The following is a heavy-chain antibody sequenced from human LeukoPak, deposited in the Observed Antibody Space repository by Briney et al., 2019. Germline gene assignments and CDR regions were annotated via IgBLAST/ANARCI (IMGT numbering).Heavy chain of an antibody. V-gene: IGHV4-59*01. CDR3: ARRHVEYTSSSDPYYFDY. D-gene: IGHD6-6*01. CDR2: LSYSGSP. CDR1: GVSISSYY. J-gene: IGHJ4*02. Sequence: SETLSLTCTVSGVSISSYYWTWIRQPPGKGLEWIGYLSYSGSPNYNPSLKSRVTISVDTSKNQFSLRLTSVTPADTAVYYCARRHVEYTSSSDPYYFDYWGQGTLVTVSS.